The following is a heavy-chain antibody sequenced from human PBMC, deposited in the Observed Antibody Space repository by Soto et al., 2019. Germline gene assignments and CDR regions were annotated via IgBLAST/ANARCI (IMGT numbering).Heavy chain of an antibody. J-gene: IGHJ4*02. CDR3: ARGGDPDY. CDR1: GFKFDYYW. CDR2: LQTDGSHP. V-gene: IGHV3-74*01. Sequence: EVQLVESGGGLVQPGGSLRLSCVASGFKFDYYWMHWVCQAPGGGLMWISRLQTDGSHPAYADSVKGRFTISRDNAKNTLYLQMNNLRVEDTAVYYCARGGDPDYWGQGTLVTVSS. D-gene: IGHD2-21*02.